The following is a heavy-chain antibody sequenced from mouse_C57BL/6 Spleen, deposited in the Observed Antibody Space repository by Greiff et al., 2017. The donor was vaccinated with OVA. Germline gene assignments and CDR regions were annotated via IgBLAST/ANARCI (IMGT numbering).Heavy chain of an antibody. V-gene: IGHV1-61*01. Sequence: QVQLQQPGAELVRPGSSVKLSCKASGYTFTSYWMDWVKQRPGQGLEWIGNIYPSDSETHYNQKFKDKATLTVDKSSSTAYMQLSSLTSEDSAVYYCARRDYYGSSYSWFAYWGQGTLVTVSA. J-gene: IGHJ3*01. CDR2: IYPSDSET. CDR3: ARRDYYGSSYSWFAY. CDR1: GYTFTSYW. D-gene: IGHD1-1*01.